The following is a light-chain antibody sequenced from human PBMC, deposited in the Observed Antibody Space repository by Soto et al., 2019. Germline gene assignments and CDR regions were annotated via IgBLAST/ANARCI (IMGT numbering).Light chain of an antibody. CDR2: DVS. CDR1: SSDVGGYNY. V-gene: IGLV2-14*01. J-gene: IGLJ1*01. Sequence: QSVLTQPASVSGSPGQSITISCTGTSSDVGGYNYVSWYQQHPGKAPKLMIYDVSNRPSGVSNRFSGSKSGNTASLTISGLQAEDEADYYCSSYTSSSTLGYVFGTGIKVTVL. CDR3: SSYTSSSTLGYV.